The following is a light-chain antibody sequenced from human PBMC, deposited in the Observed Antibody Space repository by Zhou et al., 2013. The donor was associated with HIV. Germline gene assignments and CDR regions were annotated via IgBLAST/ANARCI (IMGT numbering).Light chain of an antibody. V-gene: IGKV3-15*01. CDR1: QSVSSN. J-gene: IGKJ1*01. CDR3: QQYGSSPWT. CDR2: AVS. Sequence: EIVMTQSPATLSVSPGERATLSCKASQSVSSNLAWYQQKPGQAPRLLIYAVSTRFTGIPARFTGSGSGTDFTLTISRLEPEDFAVYYCQQYGSSPWTFGQGTKVEIK.